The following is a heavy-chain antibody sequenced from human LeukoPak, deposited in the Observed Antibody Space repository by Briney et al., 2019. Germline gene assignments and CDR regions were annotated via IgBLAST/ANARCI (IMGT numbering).Heavy chain of an antibody. CDR2: IYYSGST. CDR3: ARYVWGSYPTFEDY. CDR1: GGSISNYY. D-gene: IGHD3-16*02. Sequence: PSETLSLTCTVSGGSISNYYWSWIRQPPGKGLEWIGYIYYSGSTNYNPSLKSRVTISVDTSNNQFSLRLSSVTAADTAMYYCARYVWGSYPTFEDYWGQGTLVTVSS. J-gene: IGHJ4*02. V-gene: IGHV4-59*01.